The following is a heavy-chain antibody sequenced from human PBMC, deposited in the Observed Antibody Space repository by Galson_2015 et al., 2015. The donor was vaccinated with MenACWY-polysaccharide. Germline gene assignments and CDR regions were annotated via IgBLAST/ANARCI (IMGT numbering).Heavy chain of an antibody. V-gene: IGHV3-74*01. CDR2: INSDGSDI. Sequence: SLRLSCAASGFTFSGYWMHWVRQVPGKGLVWVSRINSDGSDISYADSVKGRVTISRDNAKNTLYLELNSLRAEDTAVFYCAGGGKYPPTIFQVWGRGTKVTVSS. J-gene: IGHJ3*01. CDR1: GFTFSGYW. CDR3: AGGGKYPPTIFQV. D-gene: IGHD1-26*01.